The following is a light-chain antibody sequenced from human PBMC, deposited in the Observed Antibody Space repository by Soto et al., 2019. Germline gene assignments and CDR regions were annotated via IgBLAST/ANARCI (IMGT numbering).Light chain of an antibody. Sequence: DIVMTQSPDSLAVSLGERATINCKSSQSVLFSSNNKNYLAWYQQKPGQPPKLLIYLASTRESGVPNRFSGSESGTDFTRTISSLQAEDVAVYYCQQSYSTPITFGQGTRLEIK. CDR2: LAS. V-gene: IGKV4-1*01. CDR3: QQSYSTPIT. CDR1: QSVLFSSNNKNY. J-gene: IGKJ5*01.